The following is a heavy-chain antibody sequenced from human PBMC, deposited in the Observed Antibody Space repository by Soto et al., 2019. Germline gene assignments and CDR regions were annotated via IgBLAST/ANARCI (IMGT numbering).Heavy chain of an antibody. V-gene: IGHV3-74*01. Sequence: GGSLRLSCAASGFTFSSYWMHWVRQAPGKGLVWVSRINSDESSTSYADSVKGRFTISRDNARNTLYLQMNSLRAEDTAVYHCAKARAHGNAYDIWGQGTMVTVSS. CDR3: AKARAHGNAYDI. CDR2: INSDESST. D-gene: IGHD4-17*01. J-gene: IGHJ3*02. CDR1: GFTFSSYW.